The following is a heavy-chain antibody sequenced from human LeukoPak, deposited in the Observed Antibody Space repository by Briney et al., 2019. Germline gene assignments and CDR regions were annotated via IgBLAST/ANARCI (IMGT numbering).Heavy chain of an antibody. CDR2: IYYSGST. CDR1: GGSISSGGYY. CDR3: AGLVGRYSSGLYYYYFDY. J-gene: IGHJ4*02. V-gene: IGHV4-31*03. D-gene: IGHD3-22*01. Sequence: SETLSLTCTVSGGSISSGGYYWSWIRQHPGKGLEWIGYIYYSGSTYYNPSLKSRVTISVDTSKNQFSLKLSSVTAADTAVYYCAGLVGRYSSGLYYYYFDYWGQGTLVTVSS.